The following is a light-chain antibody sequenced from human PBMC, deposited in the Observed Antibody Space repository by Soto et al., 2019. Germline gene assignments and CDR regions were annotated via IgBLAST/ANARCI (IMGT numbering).Light chain of an antibody. CDR3: QQSYSTPLT. V-gene: IGKV1-39*01. CDR1: QSISSY. CDR2: AAS. Sequence: DIQMTQSPSSLSACVGDRVTITCRASQSISSYLNWYQQKPGKAPKLLIYAASSLQSGVPSRFSGSGSGTDFTLTISSLQPEDFATYYCQQSYSTPLTFGGGTKGDIK. J-gene: IGKJ4*01.